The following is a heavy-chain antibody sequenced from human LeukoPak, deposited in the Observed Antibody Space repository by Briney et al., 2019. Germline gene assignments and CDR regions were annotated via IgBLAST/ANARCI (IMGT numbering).Heavy chain of an antibody. V-gene: IGHV4-4*07. J-gene: IGHJ3*02. Sequence: SQTLSLTCTLAGGSMSSYYWSWVRQPAGKGLEWIGRVYTSGNTNYNPSLKSRVTLSGDTSKKQFSLKLTSVTAADTAVYYCARGLSHSKDIWGQGTMVTVSS. CDR1: GGSMSSYY. CDR3: ARGLSHSKDI. CDR2: VYTSGNT.